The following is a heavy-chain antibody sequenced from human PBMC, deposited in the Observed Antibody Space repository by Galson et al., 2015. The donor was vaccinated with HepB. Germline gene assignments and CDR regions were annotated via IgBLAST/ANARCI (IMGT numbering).Heavy chain of an antibody. V-gene: IGHV1-46*01. J-gene: IGHJ6*02. Sequence: SVKVSCKASGYTFTRYNIHWVRQAPGQGVEWMGVINPSGGNTNYAQEFQGRVAMTRDTSTSTVYMELSSVRSEDTALYYCARDRQGQFVSGGMDVWGQGTPVTVSS. CDR2: INPSGGNT. CDR3: ARDRQGQFVSGGMDV. D-gene: IGHD2-15*01. CDR1: GYTFTRYN.